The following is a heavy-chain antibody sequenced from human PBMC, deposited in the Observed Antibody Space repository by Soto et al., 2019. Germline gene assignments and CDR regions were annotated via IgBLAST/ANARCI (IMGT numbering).Heavy chain of an antibody. CDR3: ARVGGDGYNDFDY. CDR2: IYHSGST. J-gene: IGHJ4*02. V-gene: IGHV4-4*02. CDR1: GGSISSSNW. D-gene: IGHD5-12*01. Sequence: SETLSLTCAVSGGSISSSNWWSWVRQPPGKGLEWIGEIYHSGSTNYNPSLKSRVTISVDKSKSQFSLKLSSVTAADTAVYYCARVGGDGYNDFDYWGQGTLVTVSS.